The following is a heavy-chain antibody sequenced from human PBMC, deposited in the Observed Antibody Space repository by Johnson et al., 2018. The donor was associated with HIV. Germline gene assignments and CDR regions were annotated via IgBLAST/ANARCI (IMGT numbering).Heavy chain of an antibody. D-gene: IGHD3-10*01. CDR1: GFTFSDYY. CDR3: ARAPEVRGVDAFDI. V-gene: IGHV3-11*04. CDR2: ITSSGATK. J-gene: IGHJ3*02. Sequence: QVQLVASGGVLLMPGGSLRVSCAASGFTFSDYYMAWFRQTPGKRLARVAYITSSGATKYYAHFVKVRFTISRENTENLAYFQMNILSAEETAVYYCARAPEVRGVDAFDIWGQGKVVTVSS.